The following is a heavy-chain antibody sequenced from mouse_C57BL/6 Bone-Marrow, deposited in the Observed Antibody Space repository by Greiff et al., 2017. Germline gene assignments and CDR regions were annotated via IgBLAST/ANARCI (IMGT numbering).Heavy chain of an antibody. CDR2: IYPRSGNT. CDR3: AREAYYYGSSSFAY. D-gene: IGHD1-1*01. J-gene: IGHJ3*01. CDR1: GYTFTSYG. V-gene: IGHV1-81*01. Sequence: QVQLQQSGAELARPGASVKLSCKASGYTFTSYGISWVKQRTGQGLEWIGEIYPRSGNTYYNEKFKGKATLTADKSSSTAYMELRSLTSEDSAVYFCAREAYYYGSSSFAYWGQETLVTVSA.